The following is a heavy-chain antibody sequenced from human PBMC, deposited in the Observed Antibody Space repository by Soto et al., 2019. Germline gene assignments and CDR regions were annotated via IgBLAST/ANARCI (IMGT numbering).Heavy chain of an antibody. CDR2: IHPSGGGS. D-gene: IGHD2-21*02. Sequence: ASVKVSCQASGYTFTSYAMHWVRQAPGQGLEWMGMIHPSGGGSTYAQKFLGRVTMTMDSSTSTVFMELTSLRSADTAVYYCARGGHIAVVTDSFDSWGQGTLVTVSS. J-gene: IGHJ4*02. V-gene: IGHV1-46*03. CDR1: GYTFTSYA. CDR3: ARGGHIAVVTDSFDS.